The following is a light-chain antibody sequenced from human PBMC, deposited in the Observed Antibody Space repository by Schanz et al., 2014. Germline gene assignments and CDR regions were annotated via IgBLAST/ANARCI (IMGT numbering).Light chain of an antibody. CDR1: SSDVGGYNY. V-gene: IGLV2-14*01. CDR3: ISYTSSRTKGV. CDR2: DVS. J-gene: IGLJ3*02. Sequence: QSVLTQPPSASGSPGQSITISCTGTSSDVGGYNYVSWYQQHPGKVPKLMIYDVSKRPSGVPDRFSGSKSGNTASLTISGLQPEDEADYYCISYTSSRTKGVFGGGTKLTVL.